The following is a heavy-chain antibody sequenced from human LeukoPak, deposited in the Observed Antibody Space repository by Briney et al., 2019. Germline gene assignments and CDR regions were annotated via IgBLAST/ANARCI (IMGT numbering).Heavy chain of an antibody. CDR1: AFTFSNYA. Sequence: QPGGSLRLPCAASAFTFSNYAMTWVPQAPGKGLEGVSGISGSGASPYYPDSVKGRFTISRDNSKNTLYLQMNRLRAEDTGVYYCVRDRTVTTGWFDPWGQGTLVTVSS. D-gene: IGHD4-17*01. CDR3: VRDRTVTTGWFDP. J-gene: IGHJ5*02. V-gene: IGHV3-23*01. CDR2: ISGSGASP.